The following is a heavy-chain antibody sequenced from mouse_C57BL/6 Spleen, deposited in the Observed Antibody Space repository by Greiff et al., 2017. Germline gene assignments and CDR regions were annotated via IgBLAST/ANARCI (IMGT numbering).Heavy chain of an antibody. Sequence: QVQLQQSGAELMKPGASVKLSCKATGYTFTGYWIEWVKQRPGHGLEWIGEILSGSGSINYNEKFKGKATFTADTSSNIAYMQLSSLTTEDSAIYYCASRTYYDYDGYAMDYWGQGTSVTVSS. J-gene: IGHJ4*01. CDR3: ASRTYYDYDGYAMDY. D-gene: IGHD2-4*01. CDR2: ILSGSGSI. V-gene: IGHV1-9*01. CDR1: GYTFTGYW.